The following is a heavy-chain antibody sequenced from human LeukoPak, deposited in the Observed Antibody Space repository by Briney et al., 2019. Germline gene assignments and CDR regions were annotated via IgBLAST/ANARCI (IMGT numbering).Heavy chain of an antibody. D-gene: IGHD4-17*01. CDR1: GFTFSSYA. Sequence: PGGSPRLSCAASGFTFSSYAMSWVRQAPGKGLEWVSAISGSGGSTYYADSVKGRFTISRDNSKNTLYLQMNSLRAEDTAVYYCAKALYGDYVGVSIDYWGQGTLVTVSS. CDR2: ISGSGGST. CDR3: AKALYGDYVGVSIDY. J-gene: IGHJ4*02. V-gene: IGHV3-23*01.